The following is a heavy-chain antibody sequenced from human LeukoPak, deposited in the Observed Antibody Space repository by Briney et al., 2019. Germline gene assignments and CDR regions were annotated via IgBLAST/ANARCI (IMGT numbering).Heavy chain of an antibody. CDR2: IKQDGSEK. V-gene: IGHV3-7*01. Sequence: GGSLRLSCAASGFTFSSYWMSWVRQAPGKGLEWVANIKQDGSEKYYVDSVKGRFTISRDNAKNSLYLQMNSLRAEDTAVYYCARSLVPAGGDYFDYWGQGTLVTVSS. D-gene: IGHD2-2*01. CDR3: ARSLVPAGGDYFDY. CDR1: GFTFSSYW. J-gene: IGHJ4*02.